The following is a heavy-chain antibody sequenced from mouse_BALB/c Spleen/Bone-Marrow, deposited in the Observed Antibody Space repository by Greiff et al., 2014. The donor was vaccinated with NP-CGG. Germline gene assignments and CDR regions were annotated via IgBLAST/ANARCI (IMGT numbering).Heavy chain of an antibody. CDR1: GYTFTRYT. CDR3: ARADGSFDY. V-gene: IGHV1-4*02. J-gene: IGHJ2*01. Sequence: QVQLKESAAELARPGASVKMSCKASGYTFTRYTMHWVKQRPGQGLEWIGYINPSSGYTEYNQKFKDKTTLTADKSSSTAYMQLSSLTSEDSAVYYCARADGSFDYWGQGTILTVSS. CDR2: INPSSGYT.